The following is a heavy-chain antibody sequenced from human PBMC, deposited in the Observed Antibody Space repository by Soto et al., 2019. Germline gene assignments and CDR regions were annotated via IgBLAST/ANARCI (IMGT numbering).Heavy chain of an antibody. J-gene: IGHJ5*02. V-gene: IGHV1-8*01. CDR3: ARAPSRRSGRYTDWFDP. CDR1: GYTFTSYD. D-gene: IGHD6-19*01. Sequence: QVQLVQSGAEVKKPGASVKVSCKASGYTFTSYDINWVRQATGQGLEWMGWMNPNSGNTGYAQKFQGRVTMTRNTSISTAYMELSSLRSEDTAVYYCARAPSRRSGRYTDWFDPWGQGTLVTVSS. CDR2: MNPNSGNT.